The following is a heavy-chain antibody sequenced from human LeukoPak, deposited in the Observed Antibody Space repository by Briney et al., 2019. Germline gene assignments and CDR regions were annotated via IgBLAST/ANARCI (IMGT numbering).Heavy chain of an antibody. Sequence: SETLSLTCTVSGGSISSYYWSWIRQPPGKGLEWIGYIYYSGSTNYNPPLKSRVTISVDTSKNQFSLKLSSVTAADTAVYYCARGVDSSGWRRYYFDYWGQGTLVTVSS. CDR1: GGSISSYY. CDR3: ARGVDSSGWRRYYFDY. V-gene: IGHV4-59*01. D-gene: IGHD6-19*01. CDR2: IYYSGST. J-gene: IGHJ4*02.